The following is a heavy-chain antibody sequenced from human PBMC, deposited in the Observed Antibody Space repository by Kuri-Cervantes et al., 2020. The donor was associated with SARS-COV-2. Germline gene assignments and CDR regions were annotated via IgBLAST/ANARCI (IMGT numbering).Heavy chain of an antibody. Sequence: SETLSLTCTVSGASISSSTYYWGWIRQSPGKGLEWLGSIYESGSTYYNPSLKSRVTISVDTSKNQFSLKLSSVTAADTAVYYCARHQMGSITIFGVVTQNYYFDYWGQGTLVTVSS. CDR1: GASISSSTYY. V-gene: IGHV4-39*01. D-gene: IGHD3-3*01. CDR2: IYESGST. J-gene: IGHJ4*02. CDR3: ARHQMGSITIFGVVTQNYYFDY.